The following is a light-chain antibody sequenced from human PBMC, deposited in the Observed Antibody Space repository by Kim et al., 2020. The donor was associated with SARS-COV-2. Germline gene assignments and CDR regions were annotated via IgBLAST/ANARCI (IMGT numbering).Light chain of an antibody. CDR2: DAS. CDR1: QDICHY. J-gene: IGKJ1*01. CDR3: QKYDGAPWT. Sequence: ASVGGRVTLTCRARQDICHYLAWYHQKPGKVPKLLISDASTLRSGVPSRFSGSGAGTDFTLPINSLQPEDVATYYCQKYDGAPWTFGQGTKVDIK. V-gene: IGKV1-27*01.